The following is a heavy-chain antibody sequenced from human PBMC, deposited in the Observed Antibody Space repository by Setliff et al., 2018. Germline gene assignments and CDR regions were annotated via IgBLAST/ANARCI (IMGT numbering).Heavy chain of an antibody. CDR2: VYSSGSP. V-gene: IGHV4-39*01. Sequence: SETLSLTCTVSGGSISSSSYYWGWIRQPPGKGLEWIGSVYSSGSPYYNPSLKSRVTISMDTSKNQFSLKLSSVTAADTAVYYCARLYEFGELFSNYWGQGTLVTVSS. CDR3: ARLYEFGELFSNY. J-gene: IGHJ4*02. D-gene: IGHD3-10*01. CDR1: GGSISSSSYY.